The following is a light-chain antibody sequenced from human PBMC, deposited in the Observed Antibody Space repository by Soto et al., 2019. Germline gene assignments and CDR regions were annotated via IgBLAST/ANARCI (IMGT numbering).Light chain of an antibody. CDR1: QSISNY. J-gene: IGKJ1*01. V-gene: IGKV1-39*01. CDR3: QQSYSTPRT. CDR2: AAS. Sequence: DIQMTQSPSSLSASVGDRVTITCRASQSISNYLNGYQQKPGKAPTILMFAASSLQSGVPSRFSGGGACTKFTIPISSLQHEDFATDYCQQSYSTPRTFGQGTKVEIK.